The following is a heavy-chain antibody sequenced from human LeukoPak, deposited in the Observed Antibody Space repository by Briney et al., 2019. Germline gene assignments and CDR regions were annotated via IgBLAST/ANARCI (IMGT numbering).Heavy chain of an antibody. Sequence: PSETLSLTCAVYGESFSGYYWSWIRQLPGKGLEWIGEINHSGSTNYNPSLKSRVTISVDTSKNYFSLKLSSVTAADTAVYYCAREYPKGGSYRFDPWGQGTLVTVSS. CDR3: AREYPKGGSYRFDP. D-gene: IGHD1-26*01. J-gene: IGHJ5*02. V-gene: IGHV4-34*01. CDR2: INHSGST. CDR1: GESFSGYY.